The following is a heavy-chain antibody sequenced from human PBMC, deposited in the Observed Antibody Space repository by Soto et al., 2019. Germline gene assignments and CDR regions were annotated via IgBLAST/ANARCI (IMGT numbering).Heavy chain of an antibody. V-gene: IGHV1-2*02. CDR2: VNPNGGGT. CDR3: ARVLRDDAYNA. Sequence: GTPAKVSCKACRYTLTDNSLHWAQQAPGQGLEWIGWVNPNGGGTSHAQKFQGRVTMTRDTSINTAYIELSSLRSDDTALYYGARVLRDDAYNAWGQGTLVTVSS. CDR1: RYTLTDNS. D-gene: IGHD2-15*01. J-gene: IGHJ4*02.